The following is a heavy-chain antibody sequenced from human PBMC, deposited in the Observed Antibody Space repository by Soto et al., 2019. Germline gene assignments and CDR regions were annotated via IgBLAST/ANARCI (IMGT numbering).Heavy chain of an antibody. J-gene: IGHJ4*02. D-gene: IGHD3-10*01. Sequence: QLLQSGGGLVQPGGSLTLSCAASGFTFGTTDMSWVRQAPGEGLEWVSTIDGSGGITYYADSVKGRFTISRDNSRNTVYLQMNSLRVDDTALYYCVKNSGGFNTGGQGALVTVSS. V-gene: IGHV3-23*01. CDR2: IDGSGGIT. CDR1: GFTFGTTD. CDR3: VKNSGGFNT.